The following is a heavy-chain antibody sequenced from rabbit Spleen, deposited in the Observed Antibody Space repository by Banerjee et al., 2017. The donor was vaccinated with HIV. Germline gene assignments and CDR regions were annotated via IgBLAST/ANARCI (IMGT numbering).Heavy chain of an antibody. CDR1: GFDFSSDA. Sequence: QEQLVESGGGLVQPEGSLTLTCKASGFDFSSDALSWVRQAPGKGLEYIGWISAGGGTKYARWVNGRFTISKASSTTVTLQMTSLTAADTATYFCAREDAGYAYVHLWGPGTLVPVS. J-gene: IGHJ4*01. V-gene: IGHV1S47*01. CDR2: ISAGGGT. CDR3: AREDAGYAYVHL. D-gene: IGHD6-1*01.